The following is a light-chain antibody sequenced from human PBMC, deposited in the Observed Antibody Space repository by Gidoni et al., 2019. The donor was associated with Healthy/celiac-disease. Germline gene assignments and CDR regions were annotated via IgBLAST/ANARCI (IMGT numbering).Light chain of an antibody. CDR2: AAS. Sequence: DIQMPQSPSSLSASVGDRVTITCRASQSISSYLNWYQQKPGNAPKLLIYAASSLQSGVPSRFSGSGSGTDFNLTISSLQPEDFATYYCQQSYSTPLTFXGXTKVEIK. J-gene: IGKJ4*01. CDR3: QQSYSTPLT. V-gene: IGKV1-39*01. CDR1: QSISSY.